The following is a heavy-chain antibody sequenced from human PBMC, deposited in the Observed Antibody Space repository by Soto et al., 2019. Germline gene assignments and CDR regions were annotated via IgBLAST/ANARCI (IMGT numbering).Heavy chain of an antibody. D-gene: IGHD2-2*01. J-gene: IGHJ4*02. CDR3: AKSGGLLVSDIVVVPAAYYFDY. Sequence: GGSLRLSCAASGFTFSSYAMSWVRQAPGKGLEWVSAISGSGGSTYYAYSVKGRFTISRDNSKNTLYLQMNSLRAEDMAVYYCAKSGGLLVSDIVVVPAAYYFDYWGQGTLVTVSS. V-gene: IGHV3-23*01. CDR1: GFTFSSYA. CDR2: ISGSGGST.